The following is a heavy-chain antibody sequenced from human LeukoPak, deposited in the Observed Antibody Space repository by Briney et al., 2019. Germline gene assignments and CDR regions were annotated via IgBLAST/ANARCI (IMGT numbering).Heavy chain of an antibody. J-gene: IGHJ4*02. CDR3: ARRRYYYDSSGSYYFDY. Sequence: GESLKISCQGSGYSFTSYWIGWVRQMPGKGLEWMGIIYPGDSDTRYSPSFQGQVTISADKSISTAYLQWSSLKASDTAMYYCARRRYYYDSSGSYYFDYWGQGTLVTVSS. CDR1: GYSFTSYW. D-gene: IGHD3-22*01. CDR2: IYPGDSDT. V-gene: IGHV5-51*01.